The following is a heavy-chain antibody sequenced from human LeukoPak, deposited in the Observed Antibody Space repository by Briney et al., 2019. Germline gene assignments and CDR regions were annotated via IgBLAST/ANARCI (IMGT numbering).Heavy chain of an antibody. V-gene: IGHV1-69*13. CDR2: IIPIFGTA. CDR3: AKDSVPYYYGSGSYPDY. D-gene: IGHD3-10*01. J-gene: IGHJ4*02. Sequence: GASVKVSCKASGGTFSSYAISWVRQASGQGLEWMGGIIPIFGTANYAQKFQGRVTITADESTSTAYMELSSLRSEDTAVYYCAKDSVPYYYGSGSYPDYWGQGTLVTVSS. CDR1: GGTFSSYA.